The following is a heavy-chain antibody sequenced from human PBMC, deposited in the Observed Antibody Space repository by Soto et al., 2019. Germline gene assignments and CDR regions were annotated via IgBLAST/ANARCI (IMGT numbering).Heavy chain of an antibody. CDR3: AKHGAAYDYAGNTPFDY. D-gene: IGHD3-16*01. J-gene: IGHJ4*02. Sequence: GGSLKISCQGSGYTFTGYWIGWVRQMSGEGLGWMGIIYPGDSDTRYSPSFRGQVTISAAKSLSTAYLQWRSLKASDTALYFCAKHGAAYDYAGNTPFDYWGQGTLVTVSA. CDR2: IYPGDSDT. V-gene: IGHV5-51*01. CDR1: GYTFTGYW.